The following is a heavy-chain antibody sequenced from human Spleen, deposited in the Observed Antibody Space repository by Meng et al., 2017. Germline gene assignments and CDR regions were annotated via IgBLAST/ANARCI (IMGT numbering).Heavy chain of an antibody. CDR1: GGTFSSYA. V-gene: IGHV1-69*05. CDR3: ARDRGKGARITMVRASDGMDV. CDR2: IIPIFGTA. Sequence: SVKVSCKASGGTFSSYAISWVRQAPGQGLEWMGGIIPIFGTANYAQKFQGRVTITTDESTSTAYMELSSLRSEYTAVYYCARDRGKGARITMVRASDGMDVWGQGTTVTVSS. J-gene: IGHJ6*02. D-gene: IGHD3-10*01.